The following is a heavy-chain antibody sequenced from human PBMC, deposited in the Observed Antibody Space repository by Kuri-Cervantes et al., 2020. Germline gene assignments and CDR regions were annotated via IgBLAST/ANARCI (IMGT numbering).Heavy chain of an antibody. Sequence: SLKISCAASGFTFDDYAMHWVRQAPGKGLEWVSGISWNSGSIGYADSVKGRFTISRDNSKNTLYLEMNSLRVDDTAVYYCARGRTIFGVAYRHFDYWGQGTLVTVSS. CDR2: ISWNSGSI. D-gene: IGHD3-3*01. J-gene: IGHJ4*02. CDR1: GFTFDDYA. V-gene: IGHV3-9*01. CDR3: ARGRTIFGVAYRHFDY.